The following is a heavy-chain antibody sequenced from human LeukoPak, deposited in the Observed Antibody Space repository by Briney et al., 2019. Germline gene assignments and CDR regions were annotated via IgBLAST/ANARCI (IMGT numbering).Heavy chain of an antibody. CDR2: INAGNGNT. Sequence: GASVKVSCKASGYTFTSYAMHWVRQAPGQRLEWMGWINAGNGNTKYSQKFQGRVTITRDTSASTAYMELSSLRSEDTAVYYCARARDSSTYDAFDIWGQGTMVTVSS. D-gene: IGHD2-2*01. CDR1: GYTFTSYA. V-gene: IGHV1-3*01. CDR3: ARARDSSTYDAFDI. J-gene: IGHJ3*02.